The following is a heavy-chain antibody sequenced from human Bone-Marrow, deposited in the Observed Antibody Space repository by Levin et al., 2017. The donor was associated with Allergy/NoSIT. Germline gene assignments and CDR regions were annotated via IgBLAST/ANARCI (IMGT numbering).Heavy chain of an antibody. CDR1: GFSFNTYG. CDR2: ISFDGAAK. Sequence: GGSLRLSCAASGFSFNTYGMSWVRQVPGKGLEWVAIISFDGAAKYYADSLKGRFTISKDTSKHPLSLQMNSLIAEDTAIYYCTKAHCNSGSCPSSYWGPGTLVTVSS. V-gene: IGHV3-30*18. CDR3: TKAHCNSGSCPSSY. D-gene: IGHD2-15*01. J-gene: IGHJ4*02.